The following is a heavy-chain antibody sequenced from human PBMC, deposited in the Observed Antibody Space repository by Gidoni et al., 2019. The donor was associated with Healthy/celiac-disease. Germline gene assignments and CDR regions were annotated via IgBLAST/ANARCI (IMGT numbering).Heavy chain of an antibody. Sequence: EVQLVESGGGLVKPGGSLRLSCAASGFTFSSYSMNWVRQAPGKGLEWVSSISSSSSYIYYADSVKGRFTISRDNAKNSLYLQMNSLRAEDTAVYYCASEMVGEWELPDYYYYYGMDVWGQGTTVTVSS. J-gene: IGHJ6*02. CDR3: ASEMVGEWELPDYYYYYGMDV. CDR2: ISSSSSYI. V-gene: IGHV3-21*01. CDR1: GFTFSSYS. D-gene: IGHD1-26*01.